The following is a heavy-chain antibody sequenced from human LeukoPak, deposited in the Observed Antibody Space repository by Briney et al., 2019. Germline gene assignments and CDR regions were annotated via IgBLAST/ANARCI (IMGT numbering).Heavy chain of an antibody. CDR3: ARSGSSGYYPTRGYYFDY. Sequence: SETLSLTCTVSGYSISSANYWAWIRQPPGKALEWIGSIYHSGSTYYNPSLKSRVTISVDTSKNESSLKLSSVTAADTAVYYCARSGSSGYYPTRGYYFDYWGQGTLVTVSS. D-gene: IGHD3-22*01. J-gene: IGHJ4*02. V-gene: IGHV4-38-2*02. CDR1: GYSISSANY. CDR2: IYHSGST.